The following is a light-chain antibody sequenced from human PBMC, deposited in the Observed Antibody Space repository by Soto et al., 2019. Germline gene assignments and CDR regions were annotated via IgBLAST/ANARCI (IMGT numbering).Light chain of an antibody. V-gene: IGLV2-14*01. J-gene: IGLJ1*01. Sequence: QSVLTQPASVSGSPGHLITISCTGTSSDVGDYNYVSWYQQHPGKAPKVMIYDVSNRPSGVSNRFSGSKSGNTASLTISGLQAEDEADYYCSSYTSSSTLVFGTGTKVTV. CDR2: DVS. CDR1: SSDVGDYNY. CDR3: SSYTSSSTLV.